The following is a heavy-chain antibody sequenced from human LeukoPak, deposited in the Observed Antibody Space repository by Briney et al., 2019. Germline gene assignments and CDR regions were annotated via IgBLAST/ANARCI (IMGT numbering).Heavy chain of an antibody. CDR1: GFTFDDYA. V-gene: IGHV3-9*03. D-gene: IGHD6-13*01. J-gene: IGHJ5*02. CDR3: AKGVGYSSSWHHNWFDP. Sequence: GRSLRLSCAASGFTFDDYAMHWVRQAPGKGLEWVSGISWNSGSIGYADSVKGRFTISRDNAKNSLYLQMNSLRAEDMALYYCAKGVGYSSSWHHNWFDPWGQGTLVTVSS. CDR2: ISWNSGSI.